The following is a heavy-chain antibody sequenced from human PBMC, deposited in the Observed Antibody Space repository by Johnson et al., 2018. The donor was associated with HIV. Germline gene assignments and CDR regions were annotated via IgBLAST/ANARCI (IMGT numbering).Heavy chain of an antibody. Sequence: VPLVESGGGLVKPGRPLRVSCAASGFTFSDYSMSWIRQAPGKGLEWLSYIRSSGSTIYYADSVTVRFPISRYNAKNSLYLQMNSLGAEDTAVYYCARVQIISGFNWHYYESSIDAVDIWGQGTMVTVSS. CDR2: IRSSGSTI. J-gene: IGHJ3*02. D-gene: IGHD3-22*01. V-gene: IGHV3-11*04. CDR3: ARVQIISGFNWHYYESSIDAVDI. CDR1: GFTFSDYS.